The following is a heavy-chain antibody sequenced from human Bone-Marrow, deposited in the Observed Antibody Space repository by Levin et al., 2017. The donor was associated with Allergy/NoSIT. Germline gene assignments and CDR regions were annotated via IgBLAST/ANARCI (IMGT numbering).Heavy chain of an antibody. V-gene: IGHV3-49*03. J-gene: IGHJ4*02. D-gene: IGHD3-10*01. CDR1: GFTFGDYA. CDR3: TRDDYYGSGSYYDY. Sequence: GESLKISCTASGFTFGDYAMSWFRQAPGKGLEWVGFIRSKAYGGTTEYAASVKGRFTISRDDSKSIAYLQMNSLKTEDTAVYYCTRDDYYGSGSYYDYWGQGTLVTVSS. CDR2: IRSKAYGGTT.